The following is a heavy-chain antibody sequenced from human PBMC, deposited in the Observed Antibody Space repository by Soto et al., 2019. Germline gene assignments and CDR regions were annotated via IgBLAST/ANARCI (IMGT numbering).Heavy chain of an antibody. D-gene: IGHD1-26*01. CDR2: INHLETT. Sequence: LSLTCTVSGASITFGGYSWSWIRQTPGKGLEWIGYINHLETTFYNPSFESRLTLSIDRAKNQFSLKLHSMSAADRAVYFCARGGGSDSFDYWGQGILVTVPS. CDR3: ARGGGSDSFDY. J-gene: IGHJ4*02. CDR1: GASITFGGYS. V-gene: IGHV4-30-2*01.